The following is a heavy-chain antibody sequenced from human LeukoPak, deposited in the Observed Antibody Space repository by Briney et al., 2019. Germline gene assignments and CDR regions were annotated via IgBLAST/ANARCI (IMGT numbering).Heavy chain of an antibody. CDR1: GFTFSKYY. V-gene: IGHV3-11*01. CDR2: ISETSSLI. CDR3: VRDWDDYGGNYDS. Sequence: GGSLRLSCAASGFTFSKYYMSWIRQAPGKGLEWIAYISETSSLIHYADSVKGRFTISMDNGKNSVYLQMNSLRVEDTAVYYCVRDWDDYGGNYDSWGQGTLVTVSS. D-gene: IGHD4-17*01. J-gene: IGHJ4*02.